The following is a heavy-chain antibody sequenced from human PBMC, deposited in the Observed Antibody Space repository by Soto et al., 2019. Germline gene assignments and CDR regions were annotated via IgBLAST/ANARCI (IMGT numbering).Heavy chain of an antibody. CDR2: IYYSGST. CDR3: ARVRGCTNGICYTFDY. J-gene: IGHJ4*02. CDR1: DGANSGGDYF. D-gene: IGHD2-8*01. V-gene: IGHV4-30-4*01. Sequence: SETVSHTCTVSDGANSGGDYFWNWIRQPPGKGLEWIGYIYYSGSTYYNPSLKSRVTISVDTSKNQFSLKLSSVTAADTAVYYCARVRGCTNGICYTFDYWGQGTLVTVSS.